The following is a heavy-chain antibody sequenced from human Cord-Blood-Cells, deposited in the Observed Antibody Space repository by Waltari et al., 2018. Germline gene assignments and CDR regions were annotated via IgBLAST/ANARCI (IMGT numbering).Heavy chain of an antibody. V-gene: IGHV4-34*01. CDR3: ARTHLMKFLGGYNWFDP. Sequence: QVQLQQWGAGLLKPSETLSLTCAVYGGSFRGYYWSWIRQPPGKGLEWIGEVNHRGSTNHNPALKGRVTISVDTAKHQVSLKLSSVAAAGTAVYYCARTHLMKFLGGYNWFDPWGQGTLVTVSS. CDR1: GGSFRGYY. D-gene: IGHD3-3*01. J-gene: IGHJ5*02. CDR2: VNHRGST.